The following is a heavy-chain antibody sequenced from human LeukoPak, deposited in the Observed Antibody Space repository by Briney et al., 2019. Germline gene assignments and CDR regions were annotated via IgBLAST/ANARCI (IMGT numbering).Heavy chain of an antibody. CDR3: AKDATAVPGTVYMDV. CDR2: ISWNSETI. CDR1: GFTFDDYA. J-gene: IGHJ6*03. Sequence: GGSLRLSCAVSGFTFDDYAMHWVRQVPGKGLEWVSGISWNSETIHYADSVKGRFTISRDNAKNSVYLQMTSLRAEDTALYYCAKDATAVPGTVYMDVWGKGTTVTISS. V-gene: IGHV3-9*01. D-gene: IGHD6-13*01.